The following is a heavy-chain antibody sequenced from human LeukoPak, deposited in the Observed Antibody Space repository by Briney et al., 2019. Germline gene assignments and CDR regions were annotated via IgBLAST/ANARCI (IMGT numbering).Heavy chain of an antibody. Sequence: GASVKVSCKASGYTFTSYGISWVRQAAGQRLEWMGWIDAGHGNTKYSQKFQGRVTITRDTSASTAYMELSSLRSEDTAVYYCARGAGFAEPLPEYWGQGTLLTVSS. CDR1: GYTFTSYG. J-gene: IGHJ4*02. D-gene: IGHD1-14*01. CDR2: IDAGHGNT. V-gene: IGHV1-3*01. CDR3: ARGAGFAEPLPEY.